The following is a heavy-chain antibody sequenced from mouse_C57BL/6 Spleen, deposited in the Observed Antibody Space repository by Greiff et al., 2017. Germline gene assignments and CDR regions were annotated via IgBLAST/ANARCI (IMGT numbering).Heavy chain of an antibody. V-gene: IGHV5-17*01. Sequence: EVQLVESGGGLVKPGGSLKLSCAASGFTFSDYGMNWVRQAPEKGLEWVAYISSGSSTIYYADTVKGRFTLSRDNAKNTLFLQMTSLRSEDTAMYYCAREGYYAMDYWGQGTSLTVSS. J-gene: IGHJ4*01. CDR1: GFTFSDYG. CDR3: AREGYYAMDY. CDR2: ISSGSSTI.